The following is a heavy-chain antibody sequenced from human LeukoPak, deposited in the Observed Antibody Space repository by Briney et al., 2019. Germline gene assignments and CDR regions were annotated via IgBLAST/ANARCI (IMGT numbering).Heavy chain of an antibody. V-gene: IGHV3-48*03. CDR1: GFIFSSYE. CDR2: ISSSGSTI. D-gene: IGHD5-18*01. Sequence: GGSLRLSCAASGFIFSSYEMNWVRQAPGKGLEWVSYISSSGSTIYYADSVKGRFTISRDNAKNSLYLQMNSLRAEDTAVYYCARDDSYGLDYWGQGTLVTVSA. J-gene: IGHJ4*02. CDR3: ARDDSYGLDY.